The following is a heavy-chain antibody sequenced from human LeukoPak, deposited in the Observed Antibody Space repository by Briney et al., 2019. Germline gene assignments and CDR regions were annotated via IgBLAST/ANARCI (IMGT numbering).Heavy chain of an antibody. Sequence: SQTLSLTCIVSGGSITGGDLYWGWIRQPPGKGLEWIGYIYFSGSTYYNPSLKSRATISVDTSKNQFSLKLSSLIAADTAVYYCARARADFHYGMDVWGPGNTVYVS. CDR2: IYFSGST. J-gene: IGHJ6*02. CDR1: GGSITGGDLY. D-gene: IGHD6-13*01. V-gene: IGHV4-30-4*01. CDR3: ARARADFHYGMDV.